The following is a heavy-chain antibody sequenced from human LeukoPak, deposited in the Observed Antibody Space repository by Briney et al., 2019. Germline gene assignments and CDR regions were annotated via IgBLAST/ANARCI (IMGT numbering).Heavy chain of an antibody. J-gene: IGHJ4*02. CDR1: GFTFSSYA. D-gene: IGHD3-10*01. CDR2: MCSVT. CDR3: AKAFFSGSGGNHKHIDS. V-gene: IGHV3-23*05. Sequence: PGGSLRLSCAASGFTFSSYAMSWVRQAPGKGLEWGSPMCSVTYYADSVKGRFTISRDDSKSTLFLQMNNLRAEDTAVYYCAKAFFSGSGGNHKHIDSWGQGTLVTVSS.